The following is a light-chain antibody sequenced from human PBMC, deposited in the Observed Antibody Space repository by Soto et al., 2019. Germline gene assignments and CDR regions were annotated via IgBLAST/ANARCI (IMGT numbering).Light chain of an antibody. CDR3: QQSYSTPRT. Sequence: DIQLTQSPSSLSASVGDRITITCRASQSISTYLNWYQQKPGEAPTLLVYDSSTLQSGVPSRFSGSGFGAEFTLTVSSLQPEDFATYYCQQSYSTPRTFGQGTKVEIK. CDR1: QSISTY. CDR2: DSS. V-gene: IGKV1-39*01. J-gene: IGKJ1*01.